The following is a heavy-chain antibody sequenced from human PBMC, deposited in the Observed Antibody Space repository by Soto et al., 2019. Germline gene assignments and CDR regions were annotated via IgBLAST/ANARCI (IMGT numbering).Heavy chain of an antibody. CDR3: ARERRDYGYFYYYGMDV. V-gene: IGHV1-2*04. Sequence: SVKVSFKPSGYTFTGYYMNWVRQAPGQGLEWMGWINPNSGGTNYAQKFQGWVTMTRDTSISTAYMELSRLRSDDTAVYYCARERRDYGYFYYYGMDVWGQGTTVTVSS. J-gene: IGHJ6*02. D-gene: IGHD3-10*01. CDR2: INPNSGGT. CDR1: GYTFTGYY.